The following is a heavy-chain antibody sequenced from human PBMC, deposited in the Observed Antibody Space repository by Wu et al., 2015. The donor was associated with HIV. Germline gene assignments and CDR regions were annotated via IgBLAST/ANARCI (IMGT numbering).Heavy chain of an antibody. D-gene: IGHD2-2*01. CDR3: ARVGCSSNICLFYYGLDV. CDR2: ISVYNGNT. CDR1: GYTFSSYG. V-gene: IGHV1-18*01. Sequence: QVQLVQSGVEVKKPGASVKVSCKASGYTFSSYGISWVRQARGQGLEYLGWISVYNGNTDYAQKFQDRVTMTIDTSTSTAYMELRTLRSDDTAVYYCARVGCSSNICLFYYGLDVWGQGTAVSVSS. J-gene: IGHJ6*02.